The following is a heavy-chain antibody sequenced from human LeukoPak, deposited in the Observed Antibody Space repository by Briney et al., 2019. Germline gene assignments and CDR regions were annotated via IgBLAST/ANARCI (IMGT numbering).Heavy chain of an antibody. D-gene: IGHD6-19*01. Sequence: GGSLRLSCAASGFTFSIYAMSWVRQAPGKGLEWVSAISGSDGSAYYADSVKGRFTISRDNSKNTLYLQMNSLRADDTAVYYCAKESSSGWGWGQGTLVTVSS. J-gene: IGHJ4*02. CDR2: ISGSDGSA. V-gene: IGHV3-23*01. CDR1: GFTFSIYA. CDR3: AKESSSGWG.